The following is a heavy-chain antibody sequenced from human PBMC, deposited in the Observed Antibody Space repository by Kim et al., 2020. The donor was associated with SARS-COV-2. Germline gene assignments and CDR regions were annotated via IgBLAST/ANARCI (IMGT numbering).Heavy chain of an antibody. CDR2: GTT. CDR3: ARGVGYFDY. J-gene: IGHJ4*02. V-gene: IGHV4-30-2*01. Sequence: GTTSINPSLKHRVTISGDRSKNQFSLKLSSVTAADTAVYYCARGVGYFDYWGQGTLVTVSS.